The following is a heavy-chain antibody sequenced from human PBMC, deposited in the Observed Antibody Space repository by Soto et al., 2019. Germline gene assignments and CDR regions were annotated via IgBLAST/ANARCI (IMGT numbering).Heavy chain of an antibody. CDR1: VGSFTSNNW. CDR2: IYRTGST. D-gene: IGHD1-7*01. Sequence: SETVCLTCAVSVGSFTSNNWWTWVRQPPGQGLEWIGEIYRTGSTNYNPSLKSRVTISLDKSGNQFSLKVTSLTAADTAVYYCASRDPGTSVDYWGQGTLVTVSS. J-gene: IGHJ4*02. V-gene: IGHV4-4*02. CDR3: ASRDPGTSVDY.